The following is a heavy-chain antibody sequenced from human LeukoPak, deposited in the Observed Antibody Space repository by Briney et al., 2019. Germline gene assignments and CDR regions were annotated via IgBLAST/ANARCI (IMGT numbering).Heavy chain of an antibody. V-gene: IGHV1-2*02. J-gene: IGHJ4*02. Sequence: ASVKVSCKASGYTFTGYYTHWVRQAPGQGLEWMGWINPNSGGTNYAQKFQGRVTMTRDTSISTAYMELSRLRSDDTAVYYCARDEAGYSYRYGMFDYWGQGTLVTVSS. CDR3: ARDEAGYSYRYGMFDY. CDR2: INPNSGGT. CDR1: GYTFTGYY. D-gene: IGHD5-18*01.